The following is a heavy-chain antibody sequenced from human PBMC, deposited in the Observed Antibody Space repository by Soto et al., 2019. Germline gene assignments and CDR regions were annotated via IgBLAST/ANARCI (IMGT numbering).Heavy chain of an antibody. Sequence: GGSLRLSCAASGFTFSSYAMHWVRQAPGKGLEWVAVISYDGSNKYYADSVKGRFTISRDNSKNTLYLQMNSLRAEDTAVYYCASTPNGVWDNWFDPWGQGTLVTVSS. V-gene: IGHV3-30-3*01. CDR3: ASTPNGVWDNWFDP. J-gene: IGHJ5*02. CDR1: GFTFSSYA. D-gene: IGHD2-8*01. CDR2: ISYDGSNK.